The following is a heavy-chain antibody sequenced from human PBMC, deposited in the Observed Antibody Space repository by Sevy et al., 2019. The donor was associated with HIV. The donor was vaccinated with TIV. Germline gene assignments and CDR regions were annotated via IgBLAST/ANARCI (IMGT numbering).Heavy chain of an antibody. CDR2: FDPEDGET. Sequence: ASVKVSCKVSGYTLTELSMHWVRQAPGKGLEWMGGFDPEDGETIYAQKFQGRVTMTEDTSTDTAYMELSSLRSADTAVYYCATLYYYDSSGYPFDYWGQGTLVTVSS. CDR1: GYTLTELS. J-gene: IGHJ4*02. V-gene: IGHV1-24*01. D-gene: IGHD3-22*01. CDR3: ATLYYYDSSGYPFDY.